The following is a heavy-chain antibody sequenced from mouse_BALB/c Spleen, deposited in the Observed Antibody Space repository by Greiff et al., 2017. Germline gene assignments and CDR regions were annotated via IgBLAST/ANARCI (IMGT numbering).Heavy chain of an antibody. CDR2: ISYDGSN. D-gene: IGHD4-1*01. CDR3: ARDGLGHDY. Sequence: EVKLMESGPGLVKPSQSLSLTCSVTGYSITSGYYWNWIRQFPGNKLEWMGYISYDGSNNYNPSLKNRISITRDTSKNQFFLKLNSVTTEDTATYYCARDGLGHDYWGQGTTLTVSS. CDR1: GYSITSGYY. V-gene: IGHV3-6*02. J-gene: IGHJ2*01.